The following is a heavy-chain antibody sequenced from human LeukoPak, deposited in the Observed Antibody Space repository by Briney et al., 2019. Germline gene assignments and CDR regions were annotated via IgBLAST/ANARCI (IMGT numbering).Heavy chain of an antibody. V-gene: IGHV4-61*01. J-gene: IGHJ5*02. Sequence: PSETLSLTCTVSGYSIRSGYYWGWIRQPPGKGLEWIGYIYYSGSTNYNPSLKSRVTISVDTSKNQFSLKLSSVTAADTAVYYCARVGPHGGFDPWGQGTLVTVSS. CDR1: GYSIRSGYY. CDR3: ARVGPHGGFDP. D-gene: IGHD3-10*01. CDR2: IYYSGST.